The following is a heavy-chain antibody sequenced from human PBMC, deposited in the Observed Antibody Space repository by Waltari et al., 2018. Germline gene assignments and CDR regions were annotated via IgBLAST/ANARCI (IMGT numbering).Heavy chain of an antibody. J-gene: IGHJ4*02. D-gene: IGHD6-19*01. Sequence: QVHLVESGGGVVHPGRSLRLSCSASGFTFSRYGMHWVRQSPAKGLEWLAVISCHGRNIYYVDSVKGRFNISRDNSKNTLYLQMNSLRDEDTAVYYCVKDRGSGWYEMGDHWGQGTQVTVSS. CDR2: ISCHGRNI. CDR1: GFTFSRYG. CDR3: VKDRGSGWYEMGDH. V-gene: IGHV3-30*18.